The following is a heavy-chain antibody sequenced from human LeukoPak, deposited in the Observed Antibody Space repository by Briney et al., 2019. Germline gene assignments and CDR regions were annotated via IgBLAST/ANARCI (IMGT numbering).Heavy chain of an antibody. CDR3: VRLYGY. CDR2: ISSTSTTI. V-gene: IGHV3-48*04. J-gene: IGHJ4*02. D-gene: IGHD3-10*01. Sequence: GGSLRLSCAASGFTFSSSSMNWVRQAPGKGLEWVSYISSTSTTIYYADSVKGRFTISRDNAKNTVYLQMNSLRAEDTAVYYCVRLYGYWGQGALVTVSS. CDR1: GFTFSSSS.